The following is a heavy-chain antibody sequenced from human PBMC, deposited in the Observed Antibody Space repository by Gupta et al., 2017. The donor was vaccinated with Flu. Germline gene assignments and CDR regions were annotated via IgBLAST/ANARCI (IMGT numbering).Heavy chain of an antibody. CDR1: W. J-gene: IGHJ6*03. Sequence: WWRWVRQPPGKGLEWIGEIYHSGSAHYKPSLKTRLTIAIDKAKNQFSLTVPSVTAADTAVDYCARDSGILILGVGKNYMDVWGKGTAVTVS. CDR3: ARDSGILILGVGKNYMDV. V-gene: IGHV4-4*02. CDR2: IYHSGSA. D-gene: IGHD3-9*01.